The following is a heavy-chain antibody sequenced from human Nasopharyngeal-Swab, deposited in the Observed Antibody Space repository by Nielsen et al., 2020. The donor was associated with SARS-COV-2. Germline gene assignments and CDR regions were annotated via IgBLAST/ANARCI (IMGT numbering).Heavy chain of an antibody. CDR1: GGSIKSYY. CDR3: ARHKAAAAGGWGWWFDP. J-gene: IGHJ5*02. CDR2: FFYSGTP. V-gene: IGHV4-59*08. D-gene: IGHD6-13*01. Sequence: SETLSLTCTVSGGSIKSYYWSWVRQPPGKGLEWIGNFFYSGTPNYNPSLKSRVTISVDAPRNQFSLRLSSVTAADTAVYYCARHKAAAAGGWGWWFDPWGQGTLVTVSS.